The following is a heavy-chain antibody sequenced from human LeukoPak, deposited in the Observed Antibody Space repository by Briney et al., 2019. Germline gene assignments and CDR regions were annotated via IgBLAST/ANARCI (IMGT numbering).Heavy chain of an antibody. V-gene: IGHV3-23*01. Sequence: GGSLRLSCVASGFTFSSCAMSWVRQAPGKGLEWVSAIDVSGGNTYYADSVKGRFTLSRDNFKNTLHLQMNSLRAEDTAVYYCAKADTGGNYFDHWGQGTLVTVSS. CDR2: IDVSGGNT. CDR3: AKADTGGNYFDH. J-gene: IGHJ4*02. CDR1: GFTFSSCA. D-gene: IGHD1-26*01.